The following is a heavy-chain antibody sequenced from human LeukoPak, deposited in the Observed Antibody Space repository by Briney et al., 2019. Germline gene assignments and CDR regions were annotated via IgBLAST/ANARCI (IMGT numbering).Heavy chain of an antibody. CDR1: GSTFSSYS. Sequence: GGSLRLSCAASGSTFSSYSMNWVRQAPGKGLEWVSSISSSSSYIYYADSVKGRFTISRDNANNSLYLQMNSLRAEDTAVYYCARDTSGSFYYYMDVWGKGTTVTVSS. J-gene: IGHJ6*03. CDR3: ARDTSGSFYYYMDV. V-gene: IGHV3-21*01. CDR2: ISSSSSYI. D-gene: IGHD5-12*01.